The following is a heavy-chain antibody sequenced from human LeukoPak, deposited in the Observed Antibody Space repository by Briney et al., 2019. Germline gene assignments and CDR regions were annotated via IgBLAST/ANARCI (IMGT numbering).Heavy chain of an antibody. Sequence: GASVKVSCKASGYTFTGYYMHWVRQAPGQGLEWMGWINPNSGGTNYAQKFQGRVTMTRDTSISTAYMELSRLRSDDTAVYYCAREGGSSSWPPLQGGYFDYWGQGTLVTVSS. CDR3: AREGGSSSWPPLQGGYFDY. J-gene: IGHJ4*02. CDR1: GYTFTGYY. D-gene: IGHD6-13*01. CDR2: INPNSGGT. V-gene: IGHV1-2*02.